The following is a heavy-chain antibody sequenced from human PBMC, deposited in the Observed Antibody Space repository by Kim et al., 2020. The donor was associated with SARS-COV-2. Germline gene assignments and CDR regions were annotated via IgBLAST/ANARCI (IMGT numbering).Heavy chain of an antibody. CDR2: MTHYGNT. Sequence: SETLSLTCAVYGASSNRFYWSWIRQPPGKGLEWIGEMTHYGNTHYNPSLKSRVTMSFDTSKNQFSLRLTSVTAADTAIYYCAPIYGDYSDFAHWGQGTLV. V-gene: IGHV4-34*01. CDR1: GASSNRFY. J-gene: IGHJ4*02. CDR3: APIYGDYSDFAH. D-gene: IGHD4-17*01.